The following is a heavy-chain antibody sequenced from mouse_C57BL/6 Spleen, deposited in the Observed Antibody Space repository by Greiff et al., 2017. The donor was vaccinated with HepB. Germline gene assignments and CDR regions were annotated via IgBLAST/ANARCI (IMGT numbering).Heavy chain of an antibody. D-gene: IGHD2-5*01. CDR2: IDPSDSYT. J-gene: IGHJ3*01. Sequence: VQLQQSGAELVKPGASVKLSCKASGYTFTSYWMQWVKQRPGQGLEWIGEIDPSDSYTNYNQKFKGKATLTVDTSSSTAYMQLSSLTSEDSAVYYCARGDGAYYSNYSFAYWGQGTLVTVSA. CDR1: GYTFTSYW. V-gene: IGHV1-50*01. CDR3: ARGDGAYYSNYSFAY.